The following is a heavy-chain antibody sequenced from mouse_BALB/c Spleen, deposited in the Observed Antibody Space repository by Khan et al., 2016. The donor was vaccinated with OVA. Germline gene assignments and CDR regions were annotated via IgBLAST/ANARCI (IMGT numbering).Heavy chain of an antibody. CDR2: IDPENGET. CDR3: ASAGYSAWFAY. V-gene: IGHV14-1*02. CDR1: GFNIKDYY. Sequence: VRLQQSGAELVRPGALVKLSCKASGFNIKDYYIHWVKQRPEQGLEWIGWIDPENGETVYDPKFQGKAIITVDTSSNTAYLHLSSLTSEDTAVSYGASAGYSAWFAYWGQGALVTVSS. J-gene: IGHJ3*01.